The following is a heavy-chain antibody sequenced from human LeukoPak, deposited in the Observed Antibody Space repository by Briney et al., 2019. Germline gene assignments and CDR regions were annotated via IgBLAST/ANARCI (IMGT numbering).Heavy chain of an antibody. V-gene: IGHV4-59*01. D-gene: IGHD2-15*01. CDR2: IYYSGST. CDR1: GGSISSYY. J-gene: IGHJ6*03. CDR3: ARVRGSAEFHYMDV. Sequence: SETLSLTCTVSGGSISSYYWSWIRQPPGKGLEWIGYIYYSGSTNYNPSLKSRVTISVDTSKNQFSLKLSSVTAADTAVYYCARVRGSAEFHYMDVGGKGTTVTVSS.